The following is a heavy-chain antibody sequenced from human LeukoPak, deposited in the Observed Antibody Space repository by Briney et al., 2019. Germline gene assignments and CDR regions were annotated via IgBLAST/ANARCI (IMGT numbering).Heavy chain of an antibody. J-gene: IGHJ4*02. D-gene: IGHD2-2*01. CDR1: GGTFSSYA. V-gene: IGHV1-69*04. Sequence: GASVKVSCKASGGTFSSYAISWVRQAPGQGLEWMGRIIPILGIANYAQKFQGRVTITADKSTSTAYMELSSLRSEDTAVYYCAREGYCSSTSRYLVDYWGQGTLVTVSS. CDR2: IIPILGIA. CDR3: AREGYCSSTSRYLVDY.